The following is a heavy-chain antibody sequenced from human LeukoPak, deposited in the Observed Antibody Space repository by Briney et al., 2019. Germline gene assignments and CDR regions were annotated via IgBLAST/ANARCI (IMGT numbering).Heavy chain of an antibody. CDR2: IYWNDDK. D-gene: IGHD3-22*01. V-gene: IGHV2-5*01. J-gene: IGHJ5*02. CDR3: AHDRAGIGFDP. CDR1: GFSLSTTGVG. Sequence: SGPTLVNPTQTLTLTCTFSGFSLSTTGVGVTWVRQPPGKALEWLALIYWNDDKHYSTSLKTRLTITKDTSKNQVVLTMTNMDPVDTATYYCAHDRAGIGFDPWGQGTLVTVSS.